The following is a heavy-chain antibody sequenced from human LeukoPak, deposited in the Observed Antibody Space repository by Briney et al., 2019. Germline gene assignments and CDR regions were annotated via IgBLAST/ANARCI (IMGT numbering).Heavy chain of an antibody. J-gene: IGHJ4*02. CDR3: ARAPYGDAPFDY. D-gene: IGHD4-17*01. CDR2: IYYSGST. V-gene: IGHV4-34*09. CDR1: GGSFSGYY. Sequence: SETLSLTCAVYGGSFSGYYWSWIRQPPGKGLEWIGYIYYSGSTYYNPSLKSRVTISVDTSKNQFSLKLSSVTAADTAVYYCARAPYGDAPFDYWGQGTLVTVSS.